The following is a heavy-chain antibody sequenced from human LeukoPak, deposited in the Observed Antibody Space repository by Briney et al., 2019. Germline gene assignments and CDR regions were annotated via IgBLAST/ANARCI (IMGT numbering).Heavy chain of an antibody. CDR3: ARLGPYSGRWYYFDY. J-gene: IGHJ4*02. D-gene: IGHD6-13*01. CDR1: GGSISSSSDY. V-gene: IGHV4-39*01. CDR2: IYYSGST. Sequence: PSETLSLTCTVSGGSISSSSDYWGWIRQPPGKGLEWIGSIYYSGSTYYNPSLKSRVTISVDTSKNQFSLKLTSVTAADTAVYYCARLGPYSGRWYYFDYWGQGTLVTVSS.